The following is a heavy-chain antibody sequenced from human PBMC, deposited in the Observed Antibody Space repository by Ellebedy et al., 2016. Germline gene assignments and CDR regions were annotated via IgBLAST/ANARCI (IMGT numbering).Heavy chain of an antibody. CDR3: VKSSGTWY. D-gene: IGHD1-26*01. J-gene: IGHJ4*02. V-gene: IGHV3-23*01. Sequence: GESLKISCVGSGFTFSSYAMSWVRQAPGKGLEWVSAIGDSGGSTYYADSVKGRFTISRDYSKNTLYLQMSSLRAEDTAVYYCVKSSGTWYWGQGTLVTVSS. CDR2: IGDSGGST. CDR1: GFTFSSYA.